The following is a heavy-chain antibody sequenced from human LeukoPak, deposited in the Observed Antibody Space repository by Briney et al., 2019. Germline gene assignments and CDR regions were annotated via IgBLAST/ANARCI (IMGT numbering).Heavy chain of an antibody. J-gene: IGHJ6*03. CDR2: IRYDGSNK. V-gene: IGHV3-30*02. Sequence: GGSLRLSCAASGFTFSSYGMHWVRQAPGKGLEWVAFIRYDGSNKYYADSVKGRFTISRDISKNTLYLQMNSLRAEDTAVYYCAKDPTGEWELLAAPHYYYYMDVWGKGTTVTVSS. CDR3: AKDPTGEWELLAAPHYYYYMDV. D-gene: IGHD1-26*01. CDR1: GFTFSSYG.